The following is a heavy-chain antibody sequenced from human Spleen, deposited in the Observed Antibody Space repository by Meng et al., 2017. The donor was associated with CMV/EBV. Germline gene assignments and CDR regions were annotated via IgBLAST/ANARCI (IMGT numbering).Heavy chain of an antibody. J-gene: IGHJ4*02. V-gene: IGHV4-31*03. D-gene: IGHD3-22*01. CDR1: GGSLSSAGYY. Sequence: LTCTVSGGSLSSAGYYWSWIRQHPGKGLEWIGYIYYSGSTFYNPSLKSRLTISVDTSKNQFSLKLSSVTAADTAVYYCAKYDSSGYYNWGQGTLVTSPQ. CDR2: IYYSGST. CDR3: AKYDSSGYYN.